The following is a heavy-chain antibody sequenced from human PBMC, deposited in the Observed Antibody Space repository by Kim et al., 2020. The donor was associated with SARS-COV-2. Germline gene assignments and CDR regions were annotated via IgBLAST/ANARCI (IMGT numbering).Heavy chain of an antibody. CDR1: GGSISSGGYY. Sequence: SETLSLTCTVSGGSISSGGYYWSWIRQHPGKGLEWIGYIYYSGSTYYNPSLKSRVTISVDTSKNQFSLKLSSVTAADTAVYYCAGADSSGYYGWFDPWGQGTLVTVSS. J-gene: IGHJ5*02. CDR3: AGADSSGYYGWFDP. CDR2: IYYSGST. D-gene: IGHD3-22*01. V-gene: IGHV4-31*03.